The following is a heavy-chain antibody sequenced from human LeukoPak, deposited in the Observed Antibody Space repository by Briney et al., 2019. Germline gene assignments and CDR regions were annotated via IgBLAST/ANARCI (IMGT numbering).Heavy chain of an antibody. CDR3: ARGRYYYGSGSYYNG. J-gene: IGHJ4*02. V-gene: IGHV4-34*01. D-gene: IGHD3-10*01. CDR2: INHSGST. Sequence: SETLSLTCAVYGGSFSGYYWSWILQPPGKGLEWIGEINHSGSTNYNPSLKSRVTISVDTSKNQFSLKLSSVTAADTAVYYCARGRYYYGSGSYYNGWGQGTLVTVSS. CDR1: GGSFSGYY.